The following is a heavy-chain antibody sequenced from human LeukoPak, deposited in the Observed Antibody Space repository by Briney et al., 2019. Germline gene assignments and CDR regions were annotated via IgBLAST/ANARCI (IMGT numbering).Heavy chain of an antibody. V-gene: IGHV1-18*01. Sequence: RASVKVSCKASGYTFTSYGISWVRQAPGQGLEWMGWISAYNGNTNYAQKLQGRVTMTTDTSTSTAYMELRSLRSDDTAVYYCARESAYYGSGSYIVWGQGTLVTVSS. CDR1: GYTFTSYG. J-gene: IGHJ4*02. CDR3: ARESAYYGSGSYIV. D-gene: IGHD3-10*01. CDR2: ISAYNGNT.